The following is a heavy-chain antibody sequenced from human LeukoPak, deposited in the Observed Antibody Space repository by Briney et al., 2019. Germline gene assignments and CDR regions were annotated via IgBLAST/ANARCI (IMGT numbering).Heavy chain of an antibody. V-gene: IGHV3-74*01. D-gene: IGHD4-17*01. CDR3: TRDRTTVTLFDY. CDR1: GFTFNNYW. Sequence: GGSLSLSCAASGFTFNNYWIHWVRQTPGKGLVWISAISTDGSRTRYADSVKGRITISRDNAKNTVYLQMNNLRGEDTALYYCTRDRTTVTLFDYWGQGTLVTVSS. CDR2: ISTDGSRT. J-gene: IGHJ4*02.